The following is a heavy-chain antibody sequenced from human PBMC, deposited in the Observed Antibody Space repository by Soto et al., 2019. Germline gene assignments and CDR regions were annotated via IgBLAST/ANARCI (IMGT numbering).Heavy chain of an antibody. CDR3: AKEAGDH. CDR1: GGTFNTYA. D-gene: IGHD3-10*01. Sequence: QMQLVQSGAEVKERGSSVKISCKTSGGTFNTYALTWVRQAPGQGLEWIGGIIPIFGIKNVAQRFQGRVTINASESLTTAYREMPSLRSDDTAVYYCAKEAGDHWGQGTLVTVSS. CDR2: IIPIFGIK. V-gene: IGHV1-69*01. J-gene: IGHJ4*02.